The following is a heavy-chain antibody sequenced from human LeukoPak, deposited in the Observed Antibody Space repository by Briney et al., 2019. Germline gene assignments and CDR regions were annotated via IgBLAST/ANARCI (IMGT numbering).Heavy chain of an antibody. D-gene: IGHD3-22*01. CDR3: ARARDGYYDSSAYYFDY. CDR1: GGSISSSNW. J-gene: IGHJ4*02. V-gene: IGHV4-4*02. Sequence: SETLSLTCVVSGGSISSSNWWSWVRQPPGKGLEWIGSIYYSGSTYYNPSLKSRVTISVDTSKNQFSLKLSSVTAADTAVYYCARARDGYYDSSAYYFDYWGQGTLVTVSS. CDR2: IYYSGST.